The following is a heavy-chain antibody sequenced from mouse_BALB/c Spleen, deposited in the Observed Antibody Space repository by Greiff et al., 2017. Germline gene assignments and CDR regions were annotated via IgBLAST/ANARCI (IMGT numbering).Heavy chain of an antibody. Sequence: QVQLQQPGAELVKPGASVKLSCKASGYTFTSYWMHWVKQRPGQGLEWIGEIDPSDSYTNYNQKFKGKATLTVDKSSSTAYMQLSSLTSEDSAVYYSARSPANWDAYWGQETLVTVSA. D-gene: IGHD4-1*01. CDR1: GYTFTSYW. CDR3: ARSPANWDAY. V-gene: IGHV1-69*02. CDR2: IDPSDSYT. J-gene: IGHJ3*01.